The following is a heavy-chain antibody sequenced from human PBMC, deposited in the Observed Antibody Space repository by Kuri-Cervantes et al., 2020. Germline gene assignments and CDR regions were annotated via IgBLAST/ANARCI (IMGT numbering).Heavy chain of an antibody. CDR2: IYPGGST. CDR1: GFTFSSYW. V-gene: IGHV3-53*01. J-gene: IGHJ4*02. Sequence: ETLSLTCAASGFTFSSYWMHWVRQAPGKGLEWVSLIYPGGSTNYADSVKGRFTISRDSSKNTLYLQMNSLRAEDTGVYYCARGAPSDSWGQGTLVTVSS. CDR3: ARGAPSDS.